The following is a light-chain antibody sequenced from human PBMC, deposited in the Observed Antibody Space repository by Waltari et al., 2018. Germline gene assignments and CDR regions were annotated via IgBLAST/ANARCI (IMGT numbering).Light chain of an antibody. Sequence: EIVLTQSPGTLSLSPGERATLSCRASQGVGKYLAWYQQRPGQAPRLLLYHASISATGIPDRFSGSGYVTDFSLTTSRLEPEDFAVYYCQKYDFLPATFGQGTTVEIK. CDR2: HAS. V-gene: IGKV3-20*01. J-gene: IGKJ1*01. CDR3: QKYDFLPAT. CDR1: QGVGKY.